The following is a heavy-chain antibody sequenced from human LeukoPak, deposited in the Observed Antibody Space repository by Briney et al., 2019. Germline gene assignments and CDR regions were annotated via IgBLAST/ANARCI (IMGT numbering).Heavy chain of an antibody. V-gene: IGHV1-18*01. Sequence: ASVKVSCKASGYTFISYGLSWVRQAPGQGLEWMGWISAYNGNTNYAQNVQGRVTMTTDTSTSTAYMELRSLRSDDTAVYYCARDAPNYYDSSGYPDYWGQGTLVTVSS. D-gene: IGHD3-22*01. CDR2: ISAYNGNT. CDR3: ARDAPNYYDSSGYPDY. J-gene: IGHJ4*02. CDR1: GYTFISYG.